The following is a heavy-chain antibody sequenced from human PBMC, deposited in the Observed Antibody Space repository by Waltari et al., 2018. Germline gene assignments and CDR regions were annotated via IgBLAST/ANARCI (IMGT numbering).Heavy chain of an antibody. Sequence: EVQLLESGGGLVQPGGSLRLSCATSGFTFSSYAMSWVRQAPGRGLEWVSDISGRGGSTYYSDSVKGRFTISRDNSKNTLYLQMNSLRAEDTAVYYCAKDKVTTPHYGMDVWGQGTTVTVSS. CDR3: AKDKVTTPHYGMDV. D-gene: IGHD4-17*01. CDR1: GFTFSSYA. V-gene: IGHV3-23*01. CDR2: ISGRGGST. J-gene: IGHJ6*02.